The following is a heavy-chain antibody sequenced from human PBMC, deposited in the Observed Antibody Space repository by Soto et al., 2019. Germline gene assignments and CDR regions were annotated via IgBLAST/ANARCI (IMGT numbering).Heavy chain of an antibody. J-gene: IGHJ4*02. CDR2: MNPNSGNT. D-gene: IGHD6-13*01. V-gene: IGHV1-8*01. CDR3: ARGFVAAAGGGGYYFDY. CDR1: GYTFTSYD. Sequence: QVQLVQSGAEVKKPGASVKVSCKASGYTFTSYDINWVRQATGQGLEWMGWMNPNSGNTGYAQKFQGRVTMTRNTSXSXXYMELSSLRSEDTAVYYCARGFVAAAGGGGYYFDYWGQGTLVTVSS.